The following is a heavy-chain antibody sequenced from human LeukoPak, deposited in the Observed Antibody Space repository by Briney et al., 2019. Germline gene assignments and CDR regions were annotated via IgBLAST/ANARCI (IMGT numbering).Heavy chain of an antibody. J-gene: IGHJ4*02. CDR3: ARAYYDSSGTGYPFDY. CDR2: IYSGGST. D-gene: IGHD3-22*01. Sequence: PGGSLRLSCAASGFTVSSNYMSWVRQAPGKGLEWVSVIYSGGSTYYADSVKGRFTISRDNSKNTLYLQMNSLRAEDTAVYYCARAYYDSSGTGYPFDYWGQGTLVTLSS. V-gene: IGHV3-66*02. CDR1: GFTVSSNY.